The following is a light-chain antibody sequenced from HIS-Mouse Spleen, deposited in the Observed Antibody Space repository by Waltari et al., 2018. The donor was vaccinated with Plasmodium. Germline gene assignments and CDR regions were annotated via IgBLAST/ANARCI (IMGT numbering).Light chain of an antibody. V-gene: IGLV3-21*02. J-gene: IGLJ2*01. CDR3: QVWDSSSDHVV. CDR1: KLGSKS. CDR2: DDS. Sequence: SYALTQPPSVSVAPGQTARLTCGGNKLGSKSVKVYQQKPGQAPVLVVYDDSDRPSGIPERFSGSNSGNTATLTISRVEAGDEADYYCQVWDSSSDHVVFGGGTKLTVL.